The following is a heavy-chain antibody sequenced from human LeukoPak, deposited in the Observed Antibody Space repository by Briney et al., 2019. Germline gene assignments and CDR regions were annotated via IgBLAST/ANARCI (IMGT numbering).Heavy chain of an antibody. V-gene: IGHV4-4*02. CDR2: IYHSGST. CDR1: GGSISSSNW. J-gene: IGHJ5*02. D-gene: IGHD3-10*01. CDR3: ATTSEYYYGSGSYLYNWFDP. Sequence: SGTLSLTCAVSGGSISSSNWWNWVRQPPGKGLEWIGEIYHSGSTNYNPSLKSRVTISVDKSKNQFSLKLSSVTAADTAVYYCATTSEYYYGSGSYLYNWFDPWGQGTLVTVSS.